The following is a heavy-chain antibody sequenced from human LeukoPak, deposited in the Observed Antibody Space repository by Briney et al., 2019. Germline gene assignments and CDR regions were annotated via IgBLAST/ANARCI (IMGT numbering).Heavy chain of an antibody. D-gene: IGHD4-23*01. CDR2: MNPNSGNT. CDR1: GYTFTSYD. CDR3: ARDGRILDYGGTRAVRAFDI. Sequence: ASVKVSCKASGYTFTSYDINWVRQATGQGLEWMGWMNPNSGNTGYAQKFQGRVTITRNTSISTAYMELSSLRSEDTAVYYCARDGRILDYGGTRAVRAFDIWGQGTMVTVSS. V-gene: IGHV1-8*03. J-gene: IGHJ3*02.